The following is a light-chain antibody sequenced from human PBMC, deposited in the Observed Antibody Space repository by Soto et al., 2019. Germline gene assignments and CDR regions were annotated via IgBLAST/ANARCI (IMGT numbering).Light chain of an antibody. CDR3: CSHAGSKNYYL. CDR2: DVS. J-gene: IGLJ1*01. CDR1: SSDVGGYNY. Sequence: QSALTQPRSVSGSPGQSVTISCTGTSSDVGGYNYVSWYQQHPGKAPKLMIYDVSKRPSGVPDRFSGSKSGNTASLTVSGLQADDEADYYCCSHAGSKNYYLFGPGTKLTVL. V-gene: IGLV2-11*01.